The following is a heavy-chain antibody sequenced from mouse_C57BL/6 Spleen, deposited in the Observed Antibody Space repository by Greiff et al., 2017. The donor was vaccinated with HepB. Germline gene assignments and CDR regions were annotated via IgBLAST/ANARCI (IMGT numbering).Heavy chain of an antibody. D-gene: IGHD2-1*01. Sequence: QVQLQQPGAELVRPGSSVKLSCKASGYTFTSYWMHWVKQRPIQGLEWIGNIDPSDSETHYNQKFKDKATLTVDKSSSTAYMQLSSRTSEDSAVYYCAREGDGNFYYFDYWGQGTTLTVSS. CDR1: GYTFTSYW. J-gene: IGHJ2*01. CDR3: AREGDGNFYYFDY. CDR2: IDPSDSET. V-gene: IGHV1-52*01.